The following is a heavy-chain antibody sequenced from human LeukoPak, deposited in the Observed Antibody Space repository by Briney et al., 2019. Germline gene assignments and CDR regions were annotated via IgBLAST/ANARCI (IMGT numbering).Heavy chain of an antibody. Sequence: PGGSLRLSCAASGFTFSSYGMHWVRQAPGKGLEWVAFIRYDGSNKYYADSVKGRFTISRDNSKNTLYLQMNSLRAEDTAVYYCARGQGYCSSTSCPPPFDYWGQGTLVTVSS. CDR2: IRYDGSNK. CDR3: ARGQGYCSSTSCPPPFDY. J-gene: IGHJ4*02. D-gene: IGHD2-2*01. V-gene: IGHV3-30*02. CDR1: GFTFSSYG.